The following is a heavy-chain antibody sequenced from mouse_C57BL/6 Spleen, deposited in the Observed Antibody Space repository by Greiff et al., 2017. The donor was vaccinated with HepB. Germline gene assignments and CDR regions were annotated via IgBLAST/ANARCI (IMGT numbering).Heavy chain of an antibody. J-gene: IGHJ2*01. CDR1: GYTFTSYW. V-gene: IGHV1-52*01. CDR2: IDPSDSET. CDR3: ARDLYFTYYFDY. D-gene: IGHD1-1*01. Sequence: VQLQQPGAELVRPGSSVKLSCKASGYTFTSYWMHWVKQRPLQGLEWIGNIDPSDSETHYNQKFKDKATLTVDKSSSTAYMQLSSLTSEDSAVYYCARDLYFTYYFDYWGQGTTLTVSS.